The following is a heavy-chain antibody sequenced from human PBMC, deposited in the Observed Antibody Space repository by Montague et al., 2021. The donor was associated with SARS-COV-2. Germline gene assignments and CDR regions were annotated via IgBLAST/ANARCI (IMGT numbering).Heavy chain of an antibody. CDR2: IDTSGNT. D-gene: IGHD1-26*01. V-gene: IGHV4-4*07. Sequence: SETLSLTCTVSGDSISSFYWNWIRQPAGKGLEWIGRIDTSGNTKYISSLKSRVTISVDTSKNQFSLKLSSVTAADTAVYYCARRIDYYGIDVWGQGTTVTVSS. CDR3: ARRIDYYGIDV. CDR1: GDSISSFY. J-gene: IGHJ6*02.